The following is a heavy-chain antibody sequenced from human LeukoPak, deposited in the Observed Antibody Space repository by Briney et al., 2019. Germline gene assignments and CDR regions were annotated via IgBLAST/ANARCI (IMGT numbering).Heavy chain of an antibody. V-gene: IGHV4-34*01. CDR3: ARQQGQQLVSGWFDP. J-gene: IGHJ5*02. Sequence: SETLSLTCAVYGGSFSGYYWSWIRQPPGKGLEWIGEINHSGSTNYNPSLKSRVTISVDTSKNQFSLKLSSVTAADTAVYYCARQQGQQLVSGWFDPWGQGTLVTVSS. D-gene: IGHD6-13*01. CDR1: GGSFSGYY. CDR2: INHSGST.